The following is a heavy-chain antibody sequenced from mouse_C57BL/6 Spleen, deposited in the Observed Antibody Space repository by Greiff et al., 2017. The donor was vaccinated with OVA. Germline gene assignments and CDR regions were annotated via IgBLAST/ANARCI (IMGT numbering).Heavy chain of an antibody. Sequence: VMLVESGAELARPGASVKMSCKASGYTFTSYTMHWVKQRPGQGLEWIGYINPSSGYTKYNQKFKDKATLTADKSSSTAYMQLSSLTSEDSAVYYCAREGDYDYDGYAMDYWGQGTSVTVSS. CDR1: GYTFTSYT. D-gene: IGHD2-4*01. CDR2: INPSSGYT. J-gene: IGHJ4*01. V-gene: IGHV1-4*01. CDR3: AREGDYDYDGYAMDY.